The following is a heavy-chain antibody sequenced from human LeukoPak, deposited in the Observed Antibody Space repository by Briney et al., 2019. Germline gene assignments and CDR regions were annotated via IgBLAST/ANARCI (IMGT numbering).Heavy chain of an antibody. CDR2: INSEGSST. V-gene: IGHV3-74*01. Sequence: PGGSLRLSCAASGFTFSSYAMSWVRQAPGKGLVWVSRINSEGSSTSYADSVKGRFTISRDNAKNTLYLQMNSPRAEDTAVYYCARDFDRYYMDVWGKGTTVTVSS. CDR3: ARDFDRYYMDV. CDR1: GFTFSSYA. J-gene: IGHJ6*03.